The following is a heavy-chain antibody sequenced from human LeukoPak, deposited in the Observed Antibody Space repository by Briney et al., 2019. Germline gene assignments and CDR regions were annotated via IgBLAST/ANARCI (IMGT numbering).Heavy chain of an antibody. CDR2: IYYSGST. V-gene: IGHV4-61*05. D-gene: IGHD2-2*01. CDR1: GGSISSTMYY. J-gene: IGHJ6*02. Sequence: SETLSLTCTVSGGSISSTMYYWSWIRQPPGKGLEWIGYIYYSGSTNYNPSLKSRVTISVDTSKNQFSLKLSSVTAADTAVYYCARVVPAARLPPDVWGQGTTVTVSS. CDR3: ARVVPAARLPPDV.